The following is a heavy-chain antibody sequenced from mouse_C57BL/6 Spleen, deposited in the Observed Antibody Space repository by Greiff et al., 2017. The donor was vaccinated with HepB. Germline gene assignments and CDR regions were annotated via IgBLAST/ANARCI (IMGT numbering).Heavy chain of an antibody. CDR1: GYTFTSYW. V-gene: IGHV1-53*01. D-gene: IGHD2-4*01. CDR2: INPSNGGT. J-gene: IGHJ3*01. Sequence: VQLQQPGTELVKPGASVKLSCKASGYTFTSYWMHWVKQSPGQGLEWIGNINPSNGGTNYNEKFKSKATLTVDKSSSTAYIQLSSLTAEDSAVYYGARWGDYDAWFAGWGQGTLVTVSA. CDR3: ARWGDYDAWFAG.